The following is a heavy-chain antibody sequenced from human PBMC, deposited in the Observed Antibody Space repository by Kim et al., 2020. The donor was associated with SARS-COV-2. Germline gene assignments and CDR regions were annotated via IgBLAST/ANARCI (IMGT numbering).Heavy chain of an antibody. J-gene: IGHJ4*02. CDR3: ARRHDYGDY. Sequence: GNPNYAPKLQGRVTMTTDTSTSTAYMELRSLRSDDTAVYYCARRHDYGDYWGQGTLVTVSS. CDR2: GNP. V-gene: IGHV1-18*01.